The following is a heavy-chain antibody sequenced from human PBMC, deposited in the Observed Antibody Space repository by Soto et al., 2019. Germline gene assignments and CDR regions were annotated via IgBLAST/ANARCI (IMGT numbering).Heavy chain of an antibody. Sequence: QVQLVESGGGVVQPGRSLRLSCAASGFTFSSYAMHWVRQAPGKGLEWVAVISYDGSNKNYADSVKGRFSISRDNSKNTLYLQMNSLRAEDTAVYYCARASLVVVTPGHYWGQGTLVTVSS. CDR1: GFTFSSYA. D-gene: IGHD3-22*01. CDR2: ISYDGSNK. V-gene: IGHV3-30-3*01. CDR3: ARASLVVVTPGHY. J-gene: IGHJ4*02.